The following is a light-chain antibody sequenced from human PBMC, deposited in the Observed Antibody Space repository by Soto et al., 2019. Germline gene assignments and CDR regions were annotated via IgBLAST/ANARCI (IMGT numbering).Light chain of an antibody. Sequence: DIQMTQSPSSVSASVGDRVTITCRASLHISSWLAWYQQKPGKAPKLLIFHSSTLQSGVPSRFSGSGSATDFTLTISSLQPEDFATYYCQQTNSFPLTCGGGTKGDIK. CDR3: QQTNSFPLT. CDR2: HSS. CDR1: LHISSW. J-gene: IGKJ4*01. V-gene: IGKV1-12*01.